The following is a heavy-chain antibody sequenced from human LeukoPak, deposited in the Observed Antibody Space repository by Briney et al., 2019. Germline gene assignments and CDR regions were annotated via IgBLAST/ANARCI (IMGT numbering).Heavy chain of an antibody. V-gene: IGHV4-34*01. CDR3: ARGYVAAARLWDY. CDR1: GGSFSGYY. CDR2: INHSGST. D-gene: IGHD6-13*01. Sequence: KPSETLSLTCAVYGGSFSGYYWSWIRQPPGKGLEWIGEINHSGSTNYNPSLKSRVTISVDTSENQFSLKLSSVTAADTAVYYCARGYVAAARLWDYWGQGTLVTVSS. J-gene: IGHJ4*02.